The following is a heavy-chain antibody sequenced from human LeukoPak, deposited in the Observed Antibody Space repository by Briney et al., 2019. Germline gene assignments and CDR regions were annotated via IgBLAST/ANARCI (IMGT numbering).Heavy chain of an antibody. CDR2: ISITSTYI. CDR1: GFTFSSYT. CDR3: AGENYYESSGFN. V-gene: IGHV3-21*01. Sequence: GGSLRLSCAASGFTFSSYTMNWVRQAPGKGLEWVSSISITSTYIYYADSVKGRFTISRDNAKNSLYLQMNSLRAEDTAVYYCAGENYYESSGFNWGQGTLVTVSS. J-gene: IGHJ4*02. D-gene: IGHD3-22*01.